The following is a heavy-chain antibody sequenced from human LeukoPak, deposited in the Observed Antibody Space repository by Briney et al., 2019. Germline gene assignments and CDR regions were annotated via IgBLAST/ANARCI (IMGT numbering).Heavy chain of an antibody. V-gene: IGHV4-34*01. D-gene: IGHD3-22*01. CDR2: INHSGST. Sequence: SETLSLTCAVYGGSFSGYYWSWIRQPPGKGLEWIGEINHSGSTNYNPSLKSRVTISVDKSKNQFSLKLSSVTAADTAVYYCARDLGSSGYYRYFDYWGQGTLVTVSS. J-gene: IGHJ4*02. CDR1: GGSFSGYY. CDR3: ARDLGSSGYYRYFDY.